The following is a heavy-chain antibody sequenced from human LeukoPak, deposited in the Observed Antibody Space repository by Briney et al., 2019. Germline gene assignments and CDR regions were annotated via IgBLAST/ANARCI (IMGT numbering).Heavy chain of an antibody. D-gene: IGHD6-13*01. CDR3: ARTKLGSASGTFDY. CDR2: ISGGGSTI. J-gene: IGHJ4*02. Sequence: GGSLRLSCAASGFTFSTYNMNWVRQDPGKGLEWVSYISGGGSTIFYSDSVKGRFTIFRDNSKNSFYLQMNSLSAEDTAVYYCARTKLGSASGTFDYWGQGTLVTVSS. V-gene: IGHV3-48*03. CDR1: GFTFSTYN.